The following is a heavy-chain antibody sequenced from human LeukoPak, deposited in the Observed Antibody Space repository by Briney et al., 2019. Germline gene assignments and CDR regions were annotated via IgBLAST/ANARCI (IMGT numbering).Heavy chain of an antibody. CDR1: GGSISSTTYY. D-gene: IGHD1-26*01. J-gene: IGHJ4*02. Sequence: SETLSLTCTVSGGSISSTTYYWSWIRQPPGKGLEWIGSIYYSGSTYYNPSLKSRVTISVDTSKNQFSLKLSSVTAADTAVYYCARQSYSGRSQDYWGQGTLVTVSS. V-gene: IGHV4-39*01. CDR3: ARQSYSGRSQDY. CDR2: IYYSGST.